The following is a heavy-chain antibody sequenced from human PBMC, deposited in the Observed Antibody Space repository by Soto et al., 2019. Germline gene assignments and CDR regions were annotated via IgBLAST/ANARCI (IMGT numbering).Heavy chain of an antibody. V-gene: IGHV4-39*01. CDR3: ARSPVTIVRGVIYYYYGMDV. CDR2: IYYSGST. D-gene: IGHD3-10*01. Sequence: SETLSLTCTVSGGSISSSSYFWGWIRQPPGKGLEWIGTIYYSGSTYYNPSLKSRVTISVDTSKNQFSLKLSSVTAADTAVYYCARSPVTIVRGVIYYYYGMDVWGQGTTVTVSS. J-gene: IGHJ6*02. CDR1: GGSISSSSYF.